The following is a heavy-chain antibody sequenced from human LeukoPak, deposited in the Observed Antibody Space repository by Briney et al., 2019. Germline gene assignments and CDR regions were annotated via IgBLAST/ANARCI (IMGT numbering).Heavy chain of an antibody. D-gene: IGHD1-20*01. Sequence: ASVEVSCKASEYTFTDCYMHWVRQAPGQGLEWMGWINPNSGGTKYAQKFQGRVTMTRDTSINTAYMELSRLTYDDTAVYYCAGLPRYNWNEPLDYWGQGTLVTVSS. V-gene: IGHV1-2*02. CDR1: EYTFTDCY. J-gene: IGHJ4*02. CDR2: INPNSGGT. CDR3: AGLPRYNWNEPLDY.